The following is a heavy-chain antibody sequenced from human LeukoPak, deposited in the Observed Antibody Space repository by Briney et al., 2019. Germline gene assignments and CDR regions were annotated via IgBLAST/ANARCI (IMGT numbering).Heavy chain of an antibody. V-gene: IGHV3-30-3*01. CDR3: ARGGDSSIGSSCAY. D-gene: IGHD6-13*01. CDR1: GFTFSSYA. Sequence: GGSLRLSCVASGFTFSSYAMHWVRQAPGKGLEWVAVISNDGSNKYYADSVKGRFTVSRDNSKNTVYLQMNSLRGEDTAVYYCARGGDSSIGSSCAYWGQGTLVTVSS. CDR2: ISNDGSNK. J-gene: IGHJ4*02.